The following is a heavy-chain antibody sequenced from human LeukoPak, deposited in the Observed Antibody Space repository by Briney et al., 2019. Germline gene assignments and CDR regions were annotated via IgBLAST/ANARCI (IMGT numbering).Heavy chain of an antibody. CDR1: GFTFDDYT. CDR3: AKGPYSGSYPYYFDY. Sequence: PGGSLRLSCAASGFTFDDYTMHWVRQAPGKGLEWVSLISWDGGSTYYADSVKGRFTISRDNSKNYLYLQMNSLRTEDTALYYCAKGPYSGSYPYYFDYWGQGTLVTVSS. D-gene: IGHD1-26*01. CDR2: ISWDGGST. J-gene: IGHJ4*02. V-gene: IGHV3-43*01.